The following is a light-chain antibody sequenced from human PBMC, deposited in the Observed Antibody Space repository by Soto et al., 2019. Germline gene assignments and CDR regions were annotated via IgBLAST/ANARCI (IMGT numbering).Light chain of an antibody. J-gene: IGKJ5*01. V-gene: IGKV1-12*01. CDR1: QDINVY. Sequence: DIQMTQSPSSVSASIGDTVTITCRASQDINVYLNWYQQKPGEVPKLLIYSASILQSGVPSRFSGSGSGTDFTLTISSLQPEDFATYYCQQSNSFPLTFGQGTRLEIK. CDR3: QQSNSFPLT. CDR2: SAS.